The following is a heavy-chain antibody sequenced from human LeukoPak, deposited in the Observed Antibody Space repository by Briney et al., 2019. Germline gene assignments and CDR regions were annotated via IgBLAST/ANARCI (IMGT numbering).Heavy chain of an antibody. V-gene: IGHV3-74*01. CDR1: GFTFSSYW. D-gene: IGHD3-10*01. CDR2: INSDRSST. J-gene: IGHJ6*02. CDR3: ARAGAKVRGIINPEYYGMDV. Sequence: GGSLRLSCAASGFTFSSYWMHWVRQAPGNGLVWVSRINSDRSSTSYADSVKGRFTISRDNAKNTLYLQMNSLRAEDTAVYYWARAGAKVRGIINPEYYGMDVWGQGTTVTVSS.